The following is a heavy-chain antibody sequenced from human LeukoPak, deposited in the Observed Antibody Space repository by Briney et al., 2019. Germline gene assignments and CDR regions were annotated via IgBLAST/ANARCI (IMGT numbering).Heavy chain of an antibody. Sequence: GGSLRLSCAASGFIFNNYSLIWVRQAPGKGLQWVSAISNDGGGITYADFVKGRFTISRDNSKNTLFLQMNSLRAEDTALYYCAKGGSGYFLDLWGQGTLVTVSS. CDR2: ISNDGGGI. V-gene: IGHV3-23*01. D-gene: IGHD5-12*01. J-gene: IGHJ5*02. CDR1: GFIFNNYS. CDR3: AKGGSGYFLDL.